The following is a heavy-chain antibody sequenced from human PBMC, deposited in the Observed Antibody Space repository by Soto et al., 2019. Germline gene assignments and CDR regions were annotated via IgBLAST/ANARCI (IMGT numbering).Heavy chain of an antibody. CDR2: IIPIFGTA. CDR1: GGTFSSYA. V-gene: IGHV1-69*13. CDR3: ARDRLRFLEWLLPRVGYYYYGMDV. D-gene: IGHD3-3*01. J-gene: IGHJ6*02. Sequence: SVKGSCKASGGTFSSYAGSWVRQAPGQGLEWMGGIIPIFGTANYAQKFQGRVTITADESTSTAYMELSSLRSEDTAVYYCARDRLRFLEWLLPRVGYYYYGMDVWGQGTTVTVSS.